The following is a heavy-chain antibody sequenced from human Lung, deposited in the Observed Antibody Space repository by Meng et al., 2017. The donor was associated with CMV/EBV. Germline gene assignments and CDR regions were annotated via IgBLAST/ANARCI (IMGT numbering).Heavy chain of an antibody. D-gene: IGHD3-3*01. V-gene: IGHV4-34*01. J-gene: IGHJ4*02. CDR3: ARAPIINDFWSGQVSNYFEN. CDR2: INHSGSI. CDR1: GGSFSGYY. Sequence: SXTLSLTCAVYGGSFSGYYWSWIRQPPGKGLEWIGEINHSGSINYNPSLKSRVTISVDTSKDQFSLKLNSVTAADTAVYYCARAPIINDFWSGQVSNYFENWGQGTXVTVSS.